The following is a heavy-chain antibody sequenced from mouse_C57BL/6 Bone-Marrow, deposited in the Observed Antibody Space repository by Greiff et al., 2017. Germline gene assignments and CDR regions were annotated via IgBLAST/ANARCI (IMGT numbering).Heavy chain of an antibody. CDR2: IYPRSGNP. J-gene: IGHJ4*01. V-gene: IGHV1-81*01. CDR3: ARGLCSMDY. CDR1: GYTFTSYG. Sequence: QVQLQQSGAELARPGASVKLSCKASGYTFTSYGISWVKQRTGQGLEWIGEIYPRSGNPYYNEKFKGKATLTADNSYSTAYMDLRSLTSEDSAVYFCARGLCSMDYWGQGTSGTVSS. D-gene: IGHD1-1*02.